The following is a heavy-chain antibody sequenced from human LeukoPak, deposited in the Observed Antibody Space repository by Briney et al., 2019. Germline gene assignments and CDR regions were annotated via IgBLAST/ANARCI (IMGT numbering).Heavy chain of an antibody. V-gene: IGHV1-2*06. CDR2: INPNSGGA. Sequence: ASVKVSCKASGYTFITYYMHWVRQAPGQGLEWMGRINPNSGGANYAQKFQGRVTMTRDTSISTAYMELSRLRSDDTAVYYCARDLVTPLDHWGQGTLVTVSS. D-gene: IGHD4-11*01. CDR3: ARDLVTPLDH. CDR1: GYTFITYY. J-gene: IGHJ4*02.